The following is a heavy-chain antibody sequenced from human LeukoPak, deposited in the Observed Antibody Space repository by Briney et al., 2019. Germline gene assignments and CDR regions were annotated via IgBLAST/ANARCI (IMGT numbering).Heavy chain of an antibody. D-gene: IGHD6-13*01. CDR1: GGSISSYY. J-gene: IGHJ3*02. Sequence: PSETLSLTCTVSGGSISSYYWSWIRQPPGKGLEWIGYIYTSGSANYNPSLKSRVTISVDTSKNQFSLKLSSVTAADTAVYYCARYSRSWYDAFDIWGQGTVVTVSS. V-gene: IGHV4-4*09. CDR2: IYTSGSA. CDR3: ARYSRSWYDAFDI.